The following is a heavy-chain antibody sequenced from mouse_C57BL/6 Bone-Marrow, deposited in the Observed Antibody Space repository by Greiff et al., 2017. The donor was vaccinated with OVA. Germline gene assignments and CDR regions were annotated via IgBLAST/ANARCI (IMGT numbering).Heavy chain of an antibody. V-gene: IGHV5-4*01. J-gene: IGHJ2*01. CDR2: ISDGGSYT. CDR3: ARDPPYYFDD. CDR1: GFTFSSYA. Sequence: EVKLVESGGGLVKPGGSLKLSCAASGFTFSSYAMSWVRQTPEKRLEWVATISDGGSYTYYPDNVKGRFTISRDNAKNNLYLQMSHLKSEDTAMYYCARDPPYYFDDWGQGTTLTVSS.